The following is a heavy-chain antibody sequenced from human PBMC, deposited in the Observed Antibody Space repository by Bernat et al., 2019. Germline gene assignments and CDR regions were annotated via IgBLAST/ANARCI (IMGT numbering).Heavy chain of an antibody. CDR2: ISFDGNNK. D-gene: IGHD2-15*01. CDR3: ARGSPQYCSGDGCYLGLDY. V-gene: IGHV3-30-3*01. CDR1: GFTFSSYA. Sequence: QVQLVESGGGVVQPGRSLRPSCAASGFTFSSYAMHWVRQAPGKGLEWVAVISFDGNNKYYADSVKGRFTISRDNSKSTLFLQMNSLRAEDTAVYYCARGSPQYCSGDGCYLGLDYWGQGTLVTVSS. J-gene: IGHJ4*02.